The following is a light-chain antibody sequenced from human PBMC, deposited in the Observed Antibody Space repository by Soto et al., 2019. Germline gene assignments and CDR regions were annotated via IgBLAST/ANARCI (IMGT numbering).Light chain of an antibody. CDR1: QTVSSSY. CDR3: QQYGDSPLT. J-gene: IGKJ1*01. V-gene: IGKV3-20*01. CDR2: GAS. Sequence: DIVLTQSPGTLSLSPGERATLSCRASQTVSSSYLAWYQQKPGQAPRLLIYGASTRAAGIPDRFSGSGSGTDFTLTISRLEPEDFALYYCQQYGDSPLTFGQGTNVEI.